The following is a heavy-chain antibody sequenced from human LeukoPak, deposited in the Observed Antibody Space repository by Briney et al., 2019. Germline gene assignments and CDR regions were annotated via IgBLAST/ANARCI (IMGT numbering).Heavy chain of an antibody. D-gene: IGHD4-11*01. CDR1: GFTFSSYG. J-gene: IGHJ6*03. V-gene: IGHV3-30*02. CDR3: AKDPYSNPYYYYYMDV. Sequence: GGSLRLSCAASGFTFSSYGMHWVRQAPGKGLEWVAFIRYDGSNKYYADSVKGRFTISKDNSKNTLYLQMNSLRAEDTAVYYCAKDPYSNPYYYYYMDVWGKGTTVTVSS. CDR2: IRYDGSNK.